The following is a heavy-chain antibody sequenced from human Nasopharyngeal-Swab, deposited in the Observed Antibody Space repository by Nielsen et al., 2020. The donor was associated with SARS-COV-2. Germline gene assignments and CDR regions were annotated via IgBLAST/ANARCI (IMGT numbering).Heavy chain of an antibody. V-gene: IGHV1-2*02. Sequence: VRQMPGKGLEWMGWINPNSGGTNYAQKFQGRVTMTRDTSISTAYMELSRLRSDDTAVYYWARVGGDLLGAQYYYYYGMDVWGQGTTVTVSS. CDR3: ARVGGDLLGAQYYYYYGMDV. D-gene: IGHD2-15*01. CDR2: INPNSGGT. J-gene: IGHJ6*02.